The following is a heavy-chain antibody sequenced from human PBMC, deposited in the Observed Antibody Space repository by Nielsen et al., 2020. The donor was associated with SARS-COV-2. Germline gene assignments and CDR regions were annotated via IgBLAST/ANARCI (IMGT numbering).Heavy chain of an antibody. Sequence: ASMKVSCKASGYTFTGYYMHWVRQAPGQGLEWMGWINPNSGGTNYAQKFQGWVTMTRDTSISTAYMELSRLRSDDTAVYYCARGSPPYSSSSYDYWGQGTLVTVSS. J-gene: IGHJ4*02. V-gene: IGHV1-2*04. D-gene: IGHD6-6*01. CDR1: GYTFTGYY. CDR2: INPNSGGT. CDR3: ARGSPPYSSSSYDY.